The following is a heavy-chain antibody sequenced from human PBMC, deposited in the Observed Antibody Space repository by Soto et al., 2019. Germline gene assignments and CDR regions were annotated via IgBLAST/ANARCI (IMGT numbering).Heavy chain of an antibody. D-gene: IGHD3-3*01. CDR2: IKQDGSEK. CDR1: GFTFSSYW. CDR3: ARGALGVNYDFWSGYYSLDGSGQFGDV. Sequence: GGSLRLSCAASGFTFSSYWMSWVRQAPGKGLEWVANIKQDGSEKYYVDSVKGRFTISRDNAKNSLYLQMNSLRAEDTAVYYCARGALGVNYDFWSGYYSLDGSGQFGDVWGQGTTVTVSS. V-gene: IGHV3-7*05. J-gene: IGHJ6*02.